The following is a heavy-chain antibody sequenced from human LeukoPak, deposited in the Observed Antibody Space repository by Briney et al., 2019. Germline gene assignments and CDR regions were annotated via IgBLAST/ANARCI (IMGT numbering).Heavy chain of an antibody. V-gene: IGHV3-33*01. CDR2: IWYDGSKA. CDR1: GFTFSTYG. Sequence: GGSLRLSCAASGFTFSTYGMHWVRQAPGRGLEWVAVIWYDGSKAYYADSVTGRFTISRDKSNNAVYLQMTSLRAEDTALYYCVRDHCGGDCATPPLGFDDWGQGTLATVSS. CDR3: VRDHCGGDCATPPLGFDD. J-gene: IGHJ4*02. D-gene: IGHD2-21*02.